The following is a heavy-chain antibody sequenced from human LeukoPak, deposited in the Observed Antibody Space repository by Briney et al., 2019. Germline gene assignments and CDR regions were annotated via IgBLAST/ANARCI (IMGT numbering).Heavy chain of an antibody. Sequence: GGSLRLSCAASRFTFSSYGMNWVRQAPGKGLEWVSYISDSTSSKYYADSVKGRFTISRDNAKDSLYLQMNSLRDEDTAVYYCTRDPHYYDSSGYYSTDYWGQGTLVTVSS. D-gene: IGHD3-22*01. CDR3: TRDPHYYDSSGYYSTDY. J-gene: IGHJ4*02. CDR2: ISDSTSSK. CDR1: RFTFSSYG. V-gene: IGHV3-48*02.